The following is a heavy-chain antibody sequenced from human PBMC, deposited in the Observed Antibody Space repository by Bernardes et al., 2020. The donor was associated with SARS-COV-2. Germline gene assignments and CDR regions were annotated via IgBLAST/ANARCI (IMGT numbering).Heavy chain of an antibody. J-gene: IGHJ4*02. V-gene: IGHV3-21*01. D-gene: IGHD6-19*01. CDR2: ISTSSRYI. CDR3: GRDLSGGDDY. CDR1: GFTLSSYS. Sequence: GSLRLSCAASGFTLSSYSINWVRQAPGKGLEWVSFISTSSRYIYYADSVKGRLTISRDDAKNSVFLQMNSLRAEDTAVYYCGRDLSGGDDYWGQGTLVTVSS.